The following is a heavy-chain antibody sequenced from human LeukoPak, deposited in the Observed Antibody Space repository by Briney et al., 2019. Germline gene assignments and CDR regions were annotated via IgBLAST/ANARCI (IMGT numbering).Heavy chain of an antibody. CDR2: IYYSGST. D-gene: IGHD6-13*01. J-gene: IGHJ4*02. Sequence: PSETLSLTCTVSGGSISSSSYYWGWIRQPPGKGLEWIGSIYYSGSTYYNPSLKSRVTISVDTSKNQFSLKLSSVTAADTAVYYCASQAADSSSWTYYFDYWGQGTLVTVSS. V-gene: IGHV4-39*01. CDR3: ASQAADSSSWTYYFDY. CDR1: GGSISSSSYY.